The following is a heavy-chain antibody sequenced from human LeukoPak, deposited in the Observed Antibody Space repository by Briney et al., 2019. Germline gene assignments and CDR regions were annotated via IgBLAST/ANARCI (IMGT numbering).Heavy chain of an antibody. CDR2: ISWNSENI. V-gene: IGHV3-9*01. CDR3: ARERDGRFFDY. CDR1: GFTFEDYA. J-gene: IGHJ4*02. Sequence: GGSLRPSCAASGFTFEDYAMHWVRQAPGKGLEWVSGISWNSENIAYADSVRGRFTISRDNSKNSLHLQMNTLRAEDTAVYYCARERDGRFFDYWGQGTLVTVSS. D-gene: IGHD5-24*01.